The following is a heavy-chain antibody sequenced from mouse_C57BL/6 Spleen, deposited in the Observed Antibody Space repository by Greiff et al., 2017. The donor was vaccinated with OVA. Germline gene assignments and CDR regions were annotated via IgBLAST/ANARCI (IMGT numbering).Heavy chain of an antibody. CDR3: ARSRQLSQLYIDY. D-gene: IGHD3-2*02. CDR1: GYTFTSYW. CDR2: IDPSDSYT. V-gene: IGHV1-50*01. J-gene: IGHJ2*01. Sequence: QVQLQQPGAELVKPGASVKLSCKASGYTFTSYWMQWVKQRPGQGLEWIGEIDPSDSYTNYNQKFKGKATLTVDTSSSTAYMQLSSLTSEDSAVYYCARSRQLSQLYIDYWGQGTTLTVSS.